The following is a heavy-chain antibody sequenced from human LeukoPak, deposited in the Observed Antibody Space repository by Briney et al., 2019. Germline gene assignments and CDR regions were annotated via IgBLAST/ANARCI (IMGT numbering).Heavy chain of an antibody. CDR2: IIPIFGTA. D-gene: IGHD2-21*02. CDR1: GGTFSSYA. CDR3: ARVVVTAIDYWYFDL. Sequence: GASVKVSCKASGGTFSSYAISWVRQAPGQGLEWMGRIIPIFGTANYAQKSQGRVTITTDESTSTAYMELSSLRSEDTAVYYCARVVVTAIDYWYFDLWGRGTLVTVSS. V-gene: IGHV1-69*05. J-gene: IGHJ2*01.